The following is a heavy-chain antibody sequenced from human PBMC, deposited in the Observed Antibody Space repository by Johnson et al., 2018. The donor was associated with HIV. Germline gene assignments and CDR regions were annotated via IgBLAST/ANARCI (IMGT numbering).Heavy chain of an antibody. CDR3: ARGPITIFGVVTTGDAFDI. CDR1: GFTFSSYA. Sequence: QVQLVESGGGVVQPGRSLRLSCAASGFTFSSYAMHWVRQAPGKGLEWVAVISYDGSNKYYADSAKGRFTISRDNSKNTLYLQMTSLRAEDTAVYYCARGPITIFGVVTTGDAFDIWGQGTMVTVSS. CDR2: ISYDGSNK. J-gene: IGHJ3*02. V-gene: IGHV3-30-3*01. D-gene: IGHD3-3*01.